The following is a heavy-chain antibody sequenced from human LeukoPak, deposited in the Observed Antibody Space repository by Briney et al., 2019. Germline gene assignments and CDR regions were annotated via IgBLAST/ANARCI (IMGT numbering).Heavy chain of an antibody. V-gene: IGHV3-48*04. CDR1: GFTFSSYW. CDR2: ISSSISTM. D-gene: IGHD3-10*01. J-gene: IGHJ6*02. Sequence: GGSLRLSCTASGFTFSSYWMNWVRQAPGKGLEWVSYISSSISTMYYADSVRGRFSVSRDNAKNSLYLQMNSLRAEDTAVYYCARVGWGDYYTSGTHHYYYYYGMDVWGQGTTVTGSS. CDR3: ARVGWGDYYTSGTHHYYYYYGMDV.